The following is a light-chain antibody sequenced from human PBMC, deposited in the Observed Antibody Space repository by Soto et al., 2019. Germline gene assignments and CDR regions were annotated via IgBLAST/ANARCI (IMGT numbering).Light chain of an antibody. CDR3: QQYGSSRWT. CDR2: SAS. J-gene: IGKJ1*01. V-gene: IGKV3-20*01. CDR1: QSVSSTY. Sequence: EIVLTQSPDTLSLFPGERATLSCRASQSVSSTYLAWYQQKPGQAPRPLISSASSRATGTLDSFSGSGCGTDFTLTISRLEPEDFAVYYCQQYGSSRWTSGQGTKVEIK.